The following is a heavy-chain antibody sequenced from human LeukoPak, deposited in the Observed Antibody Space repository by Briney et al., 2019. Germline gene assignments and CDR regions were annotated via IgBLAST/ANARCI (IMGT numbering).Heavy chain of an antibody. J-gene: IGHJ6*02. CDR1: GFTVSSNY. D-gene: IGHD2-15*01. Sequence: PGGSLRLSCAASGFTVSSNYMSWVRQAPGKGLEWVSVIYSGGSTYYADSVKGRFTISRDNSKNTLYLQMNSLRAEDTAVYYCARGISIAKNYGMDVWGQGTTVTVSS. CDR3: ARGISIAKNYGMDV. V-gene: IGHV3-66*01. CDR2: IYSGGST.